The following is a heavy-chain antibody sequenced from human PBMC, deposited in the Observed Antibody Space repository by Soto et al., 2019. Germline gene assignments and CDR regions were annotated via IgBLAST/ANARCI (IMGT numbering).Heavy chain of an antibody. CDR1: GYTFTDYY. Sequence: ASVKVSCKASGYTFTDYYMPWVRQAPGQGLEWMGGINPIFGAANYAQKFQGRVTITADKSTSTAYMELSSLRSEDTAVYYCARVPRPGYSSGWYLMGAFDIWGQGTMVTVSS. CDR2: INPIFGAA. J-gene: IGHJ3*02. CDR3: ARVPRPGYSSGWYLMGAFDI. D-gene: IGHD6-19*01. V-gene: IGHV1-69*06.